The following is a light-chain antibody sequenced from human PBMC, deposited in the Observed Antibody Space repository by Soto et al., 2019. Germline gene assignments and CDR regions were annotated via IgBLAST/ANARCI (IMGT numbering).Light chain of an antibody. CDR2: RSN. CDR1: SSNIGSDT. Sequence: QSVLTQPPSASGTPGQRVTISCSGSSSNIGSDTVNWYQQLPGTAPKLLIHRSNQRPSGVPGRFSGSKSGTSAFLAISGLQSEDEADYYCASWDASLNGWVFGGGTKLTVL. CDR3: ASWDASLNGWV. V-gene: IGLV1-44*01. J-gene: IGLJ3*02.